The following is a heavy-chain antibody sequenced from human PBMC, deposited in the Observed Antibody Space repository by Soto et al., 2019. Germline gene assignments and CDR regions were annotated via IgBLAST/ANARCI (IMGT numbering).Heavy chain of an antibody. J-gene: IGHJ3*02. CDR1: GFTFSSYD. CDR2: MSYDGSNK. Sequence: QVQLVESGGGVVQPGRSLRLSCAASGFTFSSYDMHWVRQAPGKGLEWVAVMSYDGSNKYYADSVKGRFTISRDNSKNTLYLQMNSLRAEDTAVYYCAKDLILWSGDFRDAFDIWGQGTMVTVSS. CDR3: AKDLILWSGDFRDAFDI. D-gene: IGHD3-3*01. V-gene: IGHV3-30*18.